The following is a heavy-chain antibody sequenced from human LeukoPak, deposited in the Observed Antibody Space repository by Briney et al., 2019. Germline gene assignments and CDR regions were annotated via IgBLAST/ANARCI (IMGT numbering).Heavy chain of an antibody. CDR2: IRYDGSNK. CDR3: AKRSTFGESPVLDY. V-gene: IGHV3-30*02. J-gene: IGHJ4*02. D-gene: IGHD3-10*01. CDR1: GLTFSSYG. Sequence: PGGSLRLSCAASGLTFSSYGMHWVRQAPGKGLQWVAFIRYDGSNKYYADSVKGRFTISRDNSKNTLYLQMNSLRAEDTAVYYCAKRSTFGESPVLDYWGQGTLVTVSS.